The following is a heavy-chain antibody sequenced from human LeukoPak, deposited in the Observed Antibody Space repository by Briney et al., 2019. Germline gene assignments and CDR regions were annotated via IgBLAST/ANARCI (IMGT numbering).Heavy chain of an antibody. D-gene: IGHD3-10*01. V-gene: IGHV1-18*01. J-gene: IGHJ4*02. Sequence: ASVKVSCKXSGYTFTRYGVSWVRQAPGQGLEWMGWISPHNGNRDYAQKFKDRVTMTTDTSTNTVYLELRSLRPDDTAMYYCERTGYGSGSDDFDFWGQGTLVTVSS. CDR1: GYTFTRYG. CDR3: ERTGYGSGSDDFDF. CDR2: ISPHNGNR.